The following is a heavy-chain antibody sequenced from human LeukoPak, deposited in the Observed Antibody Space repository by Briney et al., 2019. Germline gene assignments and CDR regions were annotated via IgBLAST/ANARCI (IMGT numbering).Heavy chain of an antibody. D-gene: IGHD1-26*01. Sequence: GGSVRLSCIASGFTFDDHGMTWLRQAPGKGLEWVSGINWRGDSTGYADSVKGRFTISRDNAKNSLYLQMNSLRAEDTALYYCARGFSSEWELSVLEYWGLGAPLTVSS. V-gene: IGHV3-20*04. CDR2: INWRGDST. CDR1: GFTFDDHG. J-gene: IGHJ4*02. CDR3: ARGFSSEWELSVLEY.